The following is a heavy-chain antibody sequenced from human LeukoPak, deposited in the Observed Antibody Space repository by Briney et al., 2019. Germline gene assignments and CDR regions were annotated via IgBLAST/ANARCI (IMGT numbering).Heavy chain of an antibody. J-gene: IGHJ5*02. CDR1: GFIFSSYW. D-gene: IGHD3-10*01. CDR3: AKDAIRGVIVSYFDP. Sequence: GGSLRLSCAASGFIFSSYWMHWVRHAPGKGLAWVSRINTDGSSTSYADSVKGRFTISRDNSNNTLFLQMSSLRADDTAVYYCAKDAIRGVIVSYFDPWGQGTRVTVSS. CDR2: INTDGSST. V-gene: IGHV3-74*01.